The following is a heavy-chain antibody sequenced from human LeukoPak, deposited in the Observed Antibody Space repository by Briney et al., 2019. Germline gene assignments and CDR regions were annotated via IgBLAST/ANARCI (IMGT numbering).Heavy chain of an antibody. CDR1: GGSFSGYY. V-gene: IGHV4-34*01. CDR2: INHSGST. Sequence: SETLSLTCAVYGGSFSGYYWSWIRQPPGKGLEWIGEINHSGSTNYNPSLKSRVTISVDTSKNQFSLKLSSVTAADTAVYYCARGKPEITGWDYYGSGSYYRFDYWGQGTLVTVSS. D-gene: IGHD3-10*01. J-gene: IGHJ4*02. CDR3: ARGKPEITGWDYYGSGSYYRFDY.